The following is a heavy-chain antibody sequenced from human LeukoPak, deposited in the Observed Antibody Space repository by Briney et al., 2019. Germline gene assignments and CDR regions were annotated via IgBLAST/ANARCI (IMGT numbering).Heavy chain of an antibody. CDR1: GFTFRNAW. J-gene: IGHJ4*02. CDR2: IKSKTDGGTT. Sequence: PGGSLRLSCAASGFTFRNAWMSWVRQAPGKGLEWVGLIKSKTDGGTTDYAAPVKGRFTISRDVSKNTLYLQMNILKTDDTAVYYCTTVTIKVYWGQGTLVTVSS. D-gene: IGHD1-1*01. CDR3: TTVTIKVY. V-gene: IGHV3-15*01.